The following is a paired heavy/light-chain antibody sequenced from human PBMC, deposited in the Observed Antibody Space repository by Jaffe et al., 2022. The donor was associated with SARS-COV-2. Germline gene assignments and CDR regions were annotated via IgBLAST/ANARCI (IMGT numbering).Heavy chain of an antibody. CDR3: ARVFMAARPYYNMDV. Sequence: QVQLQESGPGLVKPSQTLSLTCSVSGGSISSGSYYWSWIRQPAGKGLEWIGRIYTSGSTNYNPSLKSRVTISLDTSKNQFSLKLSSVTAADTAVYYCARVFMAARPYYNMDVWGQGTTVTVSS. CDR2: IYTSGST. J-gene: IGHJ6*02. D-gene: IGHD6-6*01. V-gene: IGHV4-61*02. CDR1: GGSISSGSYY.
Light chain of an antibody. CDR2: DVS. Sequence: QSALTQPASVSGSLGQSITISCTGASSDVGGYNYVAWYQQHPNKAPKLMIYDVSNRPSGISNRFSGSKSGNTASLTISGLQGEDEADYYCSSYTTSTTVVFGTGTKVTVL. CDR1: SSDVGGYNY. V-gene: IGLV2-14*01. J-gene: IGLJ1*01. CDR3: SSYTTSTTVV.